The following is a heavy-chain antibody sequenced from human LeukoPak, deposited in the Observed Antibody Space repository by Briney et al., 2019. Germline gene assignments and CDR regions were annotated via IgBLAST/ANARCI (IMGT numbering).Heavy chain of an antibody. CDR3: ARRLYDSSGYYLDY. Sequence: GESLKISCKGSGYRFTSYWIGWVRQMPGKGLEWMGIIYPGDSDTRYSPSFQGQVTMSADKSLSTAYLQWSSLKASDTAMYYCARRLYDSSGYYLDYWGQGTLVTVSS. CDR1: GYRFTSYW. V-gene: IGHV5-51*01. D-gene: IGHD3-22*01. CDR2: IYPGDSDT. J-gene: IGHJ4*02.